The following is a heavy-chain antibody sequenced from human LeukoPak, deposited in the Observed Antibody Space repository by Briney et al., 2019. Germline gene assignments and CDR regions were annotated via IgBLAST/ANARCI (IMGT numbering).Heavy chain of an antibody. D-gene: IGHD5-18*01. V-gene: IGHV1-2*02. J-gene: IGHJ4*02. CDR2: INPNSGGT. Sequence: ASVKVSCKASRYTFTGYYMHWVRQAPGQGLEWMGWINPNSGGTDYAQKFQGRVTMTRDTSISTAYMELGRLRSDDTAVYYCARGTGEGYTYGRYYFGYWGQGTLVTVSS. CDR3: ARGTGEGYTYGRYYFGY. CDR1: RYTFTGYY.